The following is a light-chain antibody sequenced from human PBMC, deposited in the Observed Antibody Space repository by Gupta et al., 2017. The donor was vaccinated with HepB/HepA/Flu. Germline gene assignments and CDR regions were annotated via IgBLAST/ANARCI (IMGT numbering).Light chain of an antibody. CDR1: SSDVGSYNL. CDR2: EVT. V-gene: IGLV2-23*02. J-gene: IGLJ2*01. Sequence: QSALTQPASVSGSPGQSITISCTGTSSDVGSYNLVSWYQQHPGKAPKLMMYEVTKRPSGVSNRGSGSKSGNTASLTSSGLQADDEADYYCCSYADSSALVFGGGTNLTVL. CDR3: CSYADSSALV.